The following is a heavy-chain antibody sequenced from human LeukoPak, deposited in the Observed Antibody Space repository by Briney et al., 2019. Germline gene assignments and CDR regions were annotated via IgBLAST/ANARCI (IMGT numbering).Heavy chain of an antibody. J-gene: IGHJ4*02. D-gene: IGHD4-17*01. Sequence: GGSLRLSCAASGFTFSRYAMNWVRQAPGKGLEWVSTISGSGGSTYYADSAKGRFTISRDTSKNTLYLQMNSLRAEDTAVYYCAKAAWAHDYGDPMGYWGQGTLVTVSS. CDR2: ISGSGGST. CDR3: AKAAWAHDYGDPMGY. CDR1: GFTFSRYA. V-gene: IGHV3-23*01.